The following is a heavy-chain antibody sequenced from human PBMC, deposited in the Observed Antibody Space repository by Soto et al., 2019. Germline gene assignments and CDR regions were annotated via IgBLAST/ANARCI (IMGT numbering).Heavy chain of an antibody. V-gene: IGHV3-30*18. CDR3: AKDLYYYHSSLDDY. J-gene: IGHJ4*02. CDR1: GFTFRSYA. Sequence: PWGSLRLSCAASGFTFRSYAMHWVRQAPGKGLEWVAVISNDGSNKFYADSVKGRFTISRDNARNTLHLQMNTLRAEDTAVYYCAKDLYYYHSSLDDYWGQGTLVTAPQ. CDR2: ISNDGSNK. D-gene: IGHD3-22*01.